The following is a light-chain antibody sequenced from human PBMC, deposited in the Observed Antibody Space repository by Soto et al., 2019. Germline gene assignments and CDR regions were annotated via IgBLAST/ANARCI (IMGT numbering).Light chain of an antibody. CDR1: QRVSNNF. V-gene: IGKV3-20*01. CDR2: GAS. Sequence: EIVLTQSPGTLSLSPGERATLSCRASQRVSNNFLAWYQQKPGQAPRLLIYGASNRATGIPDRFSGSGSGTDFTLTISRLDPEDFAVYYCQQYNNWPPLTFGGGTKVDIK. J-gene: IGKJ4*01. CDR3: QQYNNWPPLT.